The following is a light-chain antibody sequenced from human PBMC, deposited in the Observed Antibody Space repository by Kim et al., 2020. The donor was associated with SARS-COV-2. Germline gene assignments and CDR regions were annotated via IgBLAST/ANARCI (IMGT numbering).Light chain of an antibody. J-gene: IGLJ1*01. CDR1: SGDVGSYNR. CDR2: EVS. Sequence: QSVNISCTGTSGDVGSYNRVSWYQQPPGTAPKLMIYEVSNRPSGVPDRFSGSKSGNTASLTISGLQAEDEADYYCSSYTSSSTLYVFGTGTKVTVL. V-gene: IGLV2-18*02. CDR3: SSYTSSSTLYV.